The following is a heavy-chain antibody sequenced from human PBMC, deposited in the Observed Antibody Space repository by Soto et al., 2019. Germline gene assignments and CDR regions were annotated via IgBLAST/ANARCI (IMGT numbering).Heavy chain of an antibody. D-gene: IGHD3-9*01. CDR3: ARLFPYFDILTGAQLYVFDI. V-gene: IGHV4-59*11. J-gene: IGHJ3*02. Sequence: SETQRLTWTVADGNIISLDCRCIRKSTGNELDWIGYIYYSGSTNYNPSLKSRVTISVDTSKNQFSLKLRSVTAADTAVYYCARLFPYFDILTGAQLYVFDIWGQGTMVTVS. CDR2: IYYSGST. CDR1: DGNIISLD.